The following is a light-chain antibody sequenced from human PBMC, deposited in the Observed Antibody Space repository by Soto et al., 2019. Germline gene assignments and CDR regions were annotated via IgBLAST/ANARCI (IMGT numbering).Light chain of an antibody. V-gene: IGKV3-11*01. Sequence: EIVLTQTPATLSLSPGERATLSCRASQSVSGYLAWYQQKPGQAPRLLIHDASHRATGIPARFSGSGSGTDFTLAISSLEPEDFAVYYCQQRSKWPPTFGPGTKVD. CDR2: DAS. CDR1: QSVSGY. J-gene: IGKJ3*01. CDR3: QQRSKWPPT.